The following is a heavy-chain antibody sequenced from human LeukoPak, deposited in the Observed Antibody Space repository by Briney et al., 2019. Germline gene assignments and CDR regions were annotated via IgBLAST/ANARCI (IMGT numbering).Heavy chain of an antibody. Sequence: ASVKVSCKASGYTFTNYGISWVRQAPGQGLEWMGWINPNSGGTNYAQKFQGRVTMTRDTSISTAYMELSRLRSDDTAVYYCARDLRGYSGYWFDPWGQGTLVTVSS. CDR2: INPNSGGT. D-gene: IGHD5-12*01. V-gene: IGHV1-2*02. CDR1: GYTFTNYG. J-gene: IGHJ5*02. CDR3: ARDLRGYSGYWFDP.